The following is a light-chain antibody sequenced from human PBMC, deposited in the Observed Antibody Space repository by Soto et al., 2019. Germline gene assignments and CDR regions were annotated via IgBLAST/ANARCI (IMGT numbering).Light chain of an antibody. Sequence: QSALTQPASVSGSPGQSITISWTGTSSDVGTYSLVSWHQHHPGKAPKLIIYEGSKRPSGVSNRFSGSKSGNTASLTISGLQAEDEADYYCCSFAVGSTVVFGGGTKVTAL. J-gene: IGLJ2*01. CDR3: CSFAVGSTVV. CDR2: EGS. CDR1: SSDVGTYSL. V-gene: IGLV2-23*01.